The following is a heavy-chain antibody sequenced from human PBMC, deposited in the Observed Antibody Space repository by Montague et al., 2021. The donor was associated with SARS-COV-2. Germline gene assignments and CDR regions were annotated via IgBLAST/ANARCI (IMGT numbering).Heavy chain of an antibody. V-gene: IGHV4-59*02. Sequence: SETLSLTCTVSGASVSSSDWGWIRQSPGKGLEWIGYFYSVGSTDYNPSLKSRVTISRDTSKNQFSLKVRSVTAADTAKYYCARETMTADAFDIWGQGTMVTVSS. CDR3: ARETMTADAFDI. D-gene: IGHD1-14*01. J-gene: IGHJ3*02. CDR1: GASVSSSD. CDR2: FYSVGST.